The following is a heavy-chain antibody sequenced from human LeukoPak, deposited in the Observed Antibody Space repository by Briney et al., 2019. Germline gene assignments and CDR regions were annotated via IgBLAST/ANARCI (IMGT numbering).Heavy chain of an antibody. Sequence: SQTLSLTCTVSGGSISSGGYYWSWIRQHPGKGLEWIGYIYYSGSTYYNPSLKSRVSISVDTSKNQFSLKLSSVTAADTAVYYCARAEAVNTLSYFDYWGQGTLVTGSS. D-gene: IGHD3-10*01. J-gene: IGHJ4*02. V-gene: IGHV4-31*03. CDR1: GGSISSGGYY. CDR2: IYYSGST. CDR3: ARAEAVNTLSYFDY.